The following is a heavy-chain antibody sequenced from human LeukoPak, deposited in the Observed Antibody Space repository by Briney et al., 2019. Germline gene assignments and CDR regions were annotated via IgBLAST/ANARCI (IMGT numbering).Heavy chain of an antibody. CDR3: AKDLSLRSSHWYPGFDY. J-gene: IGHJ4*02. D-gene: IGHD2-2*01. CDR2: ISENGGRT. Sequence: GGSLRLSCAASGFAFRRYAMNWVRQAPGKGLEWISVISENGGRTYYADSVKGRFTISTDYSKNTLYLQMNSLRAEDTAVYYCAKDLSLRSSHWYPGFDYWGQGTLVTVSS. V-gene: IGHV3-23*01. CDR1: GFAFRRYA.